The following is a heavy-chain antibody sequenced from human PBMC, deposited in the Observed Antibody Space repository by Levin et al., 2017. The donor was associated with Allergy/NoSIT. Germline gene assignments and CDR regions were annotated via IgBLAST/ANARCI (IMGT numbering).Heavy chain of an antibody. D-gene: IGHD3-3*01. CDR2: SSSDGVNK. CDR1: GFDFNKYA. Sequence: GGSLRLSCAASGFDFNKYAMHWVRQAPGKGLEWLAVSSSDGVNKYYADSVRGRFTISRDNSKNTLYLQMNSLRAEDTAVFYCAKGIDFWSGYYDLWGLATLVTVSS. J-gene: IGHJ4*02. V-gene: IGHV3-30*18. CDR3: AKGIDFWSGYYDL.